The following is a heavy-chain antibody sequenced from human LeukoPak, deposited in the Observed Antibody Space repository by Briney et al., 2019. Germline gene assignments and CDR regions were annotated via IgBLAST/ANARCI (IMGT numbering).Heavy chain of an antibody. CDR1: GYTFTSNY. J-gene: IGHJ4*02. Sequence: ASVKVSCKAFGYTFTSNYMHWVRQAPGQGPEWMGVISPSGGSTTYAQKFQGRVTMTRDTSISTAYMELSRLRSDDTAVYYCAREYYYGSGSEDYWGQGTLVTVSS. CDR2: ISPSGGST. V-gene: IGHV1-2*02. D-gene: IGHD3-10*01. CDR3: AREYYYGSGSEDY.